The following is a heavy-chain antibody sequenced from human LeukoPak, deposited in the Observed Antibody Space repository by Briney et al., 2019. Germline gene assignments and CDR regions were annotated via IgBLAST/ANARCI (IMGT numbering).Heavy chain of an antibody. CDR2: ISWNSGSI. D-gene: IGHD1-26*01. CDR1: GFTFDDYA. CDR3: ARDLGGSYPAGAFDI. Sequence: GGSLRLSCAASGFTFDDYAMHWVRQAPGKGLEWVSGISWNSGSIGYADSVKGRFTISRDNSKNTLYLQMNSLRAEDTAVYYCARDLGGSYPAGAFDIWGQGTMVTVSS. V-gene: IGHV3-9*01. J-gene: IGHJ3*02.